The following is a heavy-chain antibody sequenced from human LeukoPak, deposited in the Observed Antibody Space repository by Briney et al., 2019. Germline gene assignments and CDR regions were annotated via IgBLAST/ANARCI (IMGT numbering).Heavy chain of an antibody. CDR2: IYYSGST. Sequence: SETLSLACTVSGGSISSDSYYWGWIRQPPGKGLQWIGCIYYSGSTYYKPSLKSRVTISVDTSKNQFSLKLTSVTAADTAVYYCGRRTRSTWNYRRGDYWGQGTLVTVSS. D-gene: IGHD1-7*01. CDR3: GRRTRSTWNYRRGDY. J-gene: IGHJ4*02. V-gene: IGHV4-39*01. CDR1: GGSISSDSYY.